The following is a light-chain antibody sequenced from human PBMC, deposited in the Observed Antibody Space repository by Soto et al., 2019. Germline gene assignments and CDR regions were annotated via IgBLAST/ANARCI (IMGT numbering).Light chain of an antibody. CDR2: DAS. CDR1: QSISSW. Sequence: DIQMTQSPSTLSASVGARVTITCRASQSISSWLAWYQQKPGKAPKLLIYDASSLESGVPSRFSGSESGTDFTLTISSLQPEDCAIYFCQQANSFPITFGQGTRLEIK. CDR3: QQANSFPIT. V-gene: IGKV1-5*01. J-gene: IGKJ5*01.